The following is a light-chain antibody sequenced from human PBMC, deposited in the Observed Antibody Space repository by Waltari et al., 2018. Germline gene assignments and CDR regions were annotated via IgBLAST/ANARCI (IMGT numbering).Light chain of an antibody. CDR3: CSYAGLGTYV. J-gene: IGLJ1*01. CDR2: EVT. V-gene: IGLV2-23*02. CDR1: NSDVGNYNL. Sequence: QSGLTQPASVSGSPGQSITISCTGTNSDVGNYNLVSWYQHHPGKAPKLIIYEVTKRTSGVSDRFSASKSANTASLTISGLQTEDEADCYCCSYAGLGTYVFGTGTKVTVL.